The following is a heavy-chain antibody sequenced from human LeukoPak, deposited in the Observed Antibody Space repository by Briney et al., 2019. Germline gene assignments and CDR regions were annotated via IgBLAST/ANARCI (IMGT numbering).Heavy chain of an antibody. D-gene: IGHD5-24*01. CDR3: AREYRDGYNYVDY. J-gene: IGHJ4*02. V-gene: IGHV4-31*03. Sequence: PSETLSLTCTVSGGSISSGGYYWSWIRQHPGKGLEWIGYIYYSGSTYYNPSLKSRVTISVDTSKNQFSLKLSSVTAADTAVYYCAREYRDGYNYVDYWGQGTLVTASS. CDR1: GGSISSGGYY. CDR2: IYYSGST.